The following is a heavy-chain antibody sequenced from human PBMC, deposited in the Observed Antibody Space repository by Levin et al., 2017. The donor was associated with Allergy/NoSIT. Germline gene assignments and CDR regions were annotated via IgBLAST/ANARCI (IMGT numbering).Heavy chain of an antibody. CDR2: IIPIYNTA. CDR3: ARDGLGYCSGDNCLDGFDI. Sequence: LGESLKISCKASGGTFNRYIFSWVRQAPGQGLEWMGGIIPIYNTAKYAQKFQGRLTIIAEDSTGTGYMELSSLTSEDTAVYYCARDGLGYCSGDNCLDGFDIWGQGTVVTVSS. V-gene: IGHV1-69*01. J-gene: IGHJ3*02. CDR1: GGTFNRYI. D-gene: IGHD2-15*01.